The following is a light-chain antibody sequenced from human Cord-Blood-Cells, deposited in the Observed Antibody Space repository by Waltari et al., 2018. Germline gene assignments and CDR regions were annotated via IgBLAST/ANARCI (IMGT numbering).Light chain of an antibody. CDR1: SSDVGGYNL. CDR2: EGS. Sequence: QSALTQTASVSGSPGQSITISCTGTSSDVGGYNLVSWYQQHPGKAPKLMIYEGSKRPSGVSNRFTGSTSGNTASLTISGLQAEDEADYYCCSYAVSSTWVFGGGTKLPVL. J-gene: IGLJ3*02. V-gene: IGLV2-23*01. CDR3: CSYAVSSTWV.